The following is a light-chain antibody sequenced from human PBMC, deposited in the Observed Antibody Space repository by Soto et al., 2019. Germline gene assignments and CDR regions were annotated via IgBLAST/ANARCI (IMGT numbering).Light chain of an antibody. Sequence: DIVMTQSPDSLAVSLGERAIINCKSSQSVLDRSNNKNYLTWYQQKPGQPPKPLIYWASTREFGVPDRFSGSRHGSDFTLTICSLQAEDVALYYCQQYYAIPRTFGQGTKVEIK. CDR3: QQYYAIPRT. CDR2: WAS. CDR1: QSVLDRSNNKNY. V-gene: IGKV4-1*01. J-gene: IGKJ1*01.